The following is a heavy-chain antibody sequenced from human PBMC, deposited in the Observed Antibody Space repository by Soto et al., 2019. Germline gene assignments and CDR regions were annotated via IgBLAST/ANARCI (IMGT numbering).Heavy chain of an antibody. V-gene: IGHV1-18*04. CDR3: ASERLGALKNILPYFDI. CDR1: GYTFTSFP. CDR2: ITSHNGRT. D-gene: IGHD2-21*01. J-gene: IGHJ4*02. Sequence: ASVKVSCKASGYTFTSFPVSCVRQTPGQGLEWMGSITSHNGRTEYAQKFQGRVTMTRDTSTSTVYMELKSLRFDDTAVYYCASERLGALKNILPYFDIWGEGSLVTVSS.